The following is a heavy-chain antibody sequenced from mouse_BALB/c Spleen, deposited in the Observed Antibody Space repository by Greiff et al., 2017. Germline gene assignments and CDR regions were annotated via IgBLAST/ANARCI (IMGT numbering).Heavy chain of an antibody. CDR2: ISYSGST. D-gene: IGHD2-14*01. CDR1: GYSITSDYA. CDR3: ASRYDGFAY. J-gene: IGHJ3*01. Sequence: DVQLQESGPGLVKPSQSLSLTCTVTGYSITSDYAWNWIRQFPGNKLEWMGYISYSGSTSYNPSLKSRISITRDTSKNQFFLQLNSVTTEDTATYYCASRYDGFAYWGQGTLVTVSA. V-gene: IGHV3-2*02.